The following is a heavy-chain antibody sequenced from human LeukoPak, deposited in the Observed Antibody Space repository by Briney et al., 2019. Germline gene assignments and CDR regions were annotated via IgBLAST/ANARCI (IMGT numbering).Heavy chain of an antibody. CDR2: IYYSGGT. CDR3: ARASSSGWLVDY. Sequence: SETLSLTCTVSGGSISSGGYYWSWIRQHPGKGLEWIGYIYYSGGTYYNPSLKSRVTISVDTSKNQFSLKLSSVTAADTAVYYCARASSSGWLVDYWGQGTLVTVSS. D-gene: IGHD6-19*01. V-gene: IGHV4-31*03. J-gene: IGHJ4*02. CDR1: GGSISSGGYY.